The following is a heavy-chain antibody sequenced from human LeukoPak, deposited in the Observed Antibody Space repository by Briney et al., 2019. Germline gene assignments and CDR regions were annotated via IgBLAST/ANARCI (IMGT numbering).Heavy chain of an antibody. J-gene: IGHJ4*02. CDR1: GFTVSSIY. V-gene: IGHV3-53*01. Sequence: GGSLRLSCAASGFTVSSIYMSWVRQAPGKGLEWISVTYGGSNTYYYADSVKGRFTISRDNAKNTLYLQMNSLRAEDTAVYYCARERSGWLFDYWGQGTLVTVSS. CDR2: TYGGSNT. D-gene: IGHD6-19*01. CDR3: ARERSGWLFDY.